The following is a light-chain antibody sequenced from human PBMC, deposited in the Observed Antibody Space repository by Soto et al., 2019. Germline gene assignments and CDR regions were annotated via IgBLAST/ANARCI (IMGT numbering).Light chain of an antibody. J-gene: IGLJ2*01. CDR3: SSYTSSSTLVV. CDR1: SSDVGGYNY. V-gene: IGLV2-14*03. CDR2: DVS. Sequence: QSVLTQPGSVSGSPGQSITISCTGTSSDVGGYNYVSWYQQHPGKAPKLMIYDVSDRPSGVSSRFSGSKSGNTASLTISGLQAEDEAAYYCSSYTSSSTLVVFGGGTKLTVL.